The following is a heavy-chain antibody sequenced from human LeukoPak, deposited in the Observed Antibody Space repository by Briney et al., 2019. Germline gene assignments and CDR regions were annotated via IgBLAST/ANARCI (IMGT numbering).Heavy chain of an antibody. Sequence: SETLSLTCTVSGGSISSSSYYWGWIRQPPGKGLEWIGSIYYSGSTYYNPSLKSRVTISVDTSKNQFSLKLSSVTAADTAVYYCAILRGAVGATDAFDIWGQGTMVTVSS. D-gene: IGHD1-26*01. V-gene: IGHV4-39*01. CDR1: GGSISSSSYY. CDR2: IYYSGST. J-gene: IGHJ3*02. CDR3: AILRGAVGATDAFDI.